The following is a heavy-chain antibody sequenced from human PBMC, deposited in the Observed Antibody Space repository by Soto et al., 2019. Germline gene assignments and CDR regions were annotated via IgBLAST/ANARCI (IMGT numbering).Heavy chain of an antibody. CDR2: IIPIFGTA. Sequence: QVQLVQSGAEVKKPGSSVKVSCKASGGTFSSYAISWVRQAAGQGPEWMGGIIPIFGTANYAQKLQGRVTITADESTSTAYMELSSLRSEDTAVYYCARGAYSSSIRVFDPWGQGTLVTVSS. CDR3: ARGAYSSSIRVFDP. V-gene: IGHV1-69*01. CDR1: GGTFSSYA. J-gene: IGHJ5*02. D-gene: IGHD6-6*01.